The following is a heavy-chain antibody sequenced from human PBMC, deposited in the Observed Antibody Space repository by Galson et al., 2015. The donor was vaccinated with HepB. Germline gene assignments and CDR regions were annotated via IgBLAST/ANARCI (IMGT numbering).Heavy chain of an antibody. J-gene: IGHJ4*02. CDR3: ARGIWAVAAYYFDY. CDR1: GSTFTNYA. Sequence: SVKVSCKASGSTFTNYAMQWVRQAPGQRLEWMGWINAVNGKTKYSQKFQGRVTITRDTSASTAYMELSSLRSEDTAVYYCARGIWAVAAYYFDYWGQGTLVTVSS. CDR2: INAVNGKT. V-gene: IGHV1-3*01. D-gene: IGHD6-19*01.